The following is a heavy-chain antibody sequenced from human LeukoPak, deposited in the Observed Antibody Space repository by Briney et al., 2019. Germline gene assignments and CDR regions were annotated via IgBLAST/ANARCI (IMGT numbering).Heavy chain of an antibody. D-gene: IGHD6-19*01. J-gene: IGHJ4*02. Sequence: GGSLRLSCAVSGFTFSAYAMNWVRRAPGKGLEWVSAISANGGNTYHADSVKGRFSISRDNSKKTLYLQMNTLRAEDTAVYFCARDQGVAGPFIRAPDYWGQGTLVTVSS. V-gene: IGHV3-23*01. CDR2: ISANGGNT. CDR3: ARDQGVAGPFIRAPDY. CDR1: GFTFSAYA.